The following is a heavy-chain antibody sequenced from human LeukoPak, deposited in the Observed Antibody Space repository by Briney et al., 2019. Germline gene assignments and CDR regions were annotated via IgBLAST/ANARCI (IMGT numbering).Heavy chain of an antibody. V-gene: IGHV4-34*01. CDR3: ARVMVRGVIRD. CDR2: INHSGST. D-gene: IGHD3-10*01. Sequence: SETLSLTCAVYGGSFSGYYWSWIRRPPGKGLEWIGEINHSGSTNYNPSLKSRVTISVDTSKNQFSLKLSSVTAADTAVYYCARVMVRGVIRDWGQGTLVTVSS. J-gene: IGHJ4*02. CDR1: GGSFSGYY.